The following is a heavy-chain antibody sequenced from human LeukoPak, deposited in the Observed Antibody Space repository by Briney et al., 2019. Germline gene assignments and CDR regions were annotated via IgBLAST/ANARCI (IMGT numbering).Heavy chain of an antibody. Sequence: SSETLSLTCTVSGGSISSYYWSWIRQPPGKGLEWIGYIYYSGSTNYNPSLKSRVTISVDTSKNQFSLKLSSVTAADTAVYYCARGVGPYYYYYMDVWGKGTTVTVSS. V-gene: IGHV4-59*01. CDR3: ARGVGPYYYYYMDV. CDR1: GGSISSYY. D-gene: IGHD2-2*01. CDR2: IYYSGST. J-gene: IGHJ6*03.